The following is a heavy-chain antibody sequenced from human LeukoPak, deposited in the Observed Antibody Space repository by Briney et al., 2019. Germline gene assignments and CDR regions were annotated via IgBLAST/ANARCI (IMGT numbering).Heavy chain of an antibody. D-gene: IGHD2-8*01. CDR3: AFRNGRALS. V-gene: IGHV4-4*02. J-gene: IGHJ5*02. CDR2: IWHSEST. Sequence: PSGTLSLTCAVSGDSINSPNWWTWVRQTPEKGLEWIGEIWHSESTNYNPSLKSRVSISIDKSANQFSLRLTSVTAADTAIYYCAFRNGRALSWGQGTLVTVSS. CDR1: GDSINSPNW.